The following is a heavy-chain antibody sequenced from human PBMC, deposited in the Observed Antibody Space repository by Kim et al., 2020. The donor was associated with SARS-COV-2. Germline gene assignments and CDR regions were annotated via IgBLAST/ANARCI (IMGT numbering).Heavy chain of an antibody. CDR1: GGSISSGDYY. Sequence: SETLSLTCTVSGGSISSGDYYWSWIRQPPGKGLEWIGYIYYSGSTYYNPSLKSRVTISVDTSKNQFSLKLSSVTAADTAVYYCARERDIVVVPAVGWFDPWGQGTLVTVSS. CDR3: ARERDIVVVPAVGWFDP. J-gene: IGHJ5*02. V-gene: IGHV4-30-4*01. D-gene: IGHD2-2*01. CDR2: IYYSGST.